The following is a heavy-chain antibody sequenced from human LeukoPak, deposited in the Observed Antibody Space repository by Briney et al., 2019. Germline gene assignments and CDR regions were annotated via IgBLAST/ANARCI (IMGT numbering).Heavy chain of an antibody. J-gene: IGHJ4*02. V-gene: IGHV4-34*01. CDR3: ARQGSIEAPPIFDY. D-gene: IGHD6-6*01. CDR1: GGSFSGYY. Sequence: SETLSLTCAVYGGSFSGYYWSWIRQPPGKGLEWIGEINHSGSTNYNPSLKSRVTISVDTSKNQFSLKLSSVTAADTAVYYCARQGSIEAPPIFDYWGQGTLVTVSS. CDR2: INHSGST.